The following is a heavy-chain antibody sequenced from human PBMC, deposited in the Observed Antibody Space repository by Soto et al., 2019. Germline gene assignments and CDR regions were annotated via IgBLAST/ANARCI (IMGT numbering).Heavy chain of an antibody. CDR2: ISAYNGNT. J-gene: IGHJ4*02. CDR1: GYTFTSYG. CDR3: AREGGVVVITPSFDY. V-gene: IGHV1-18*04. D-gene: IGHD3-22*01. Sequence: ASVKVSCKASGYTFTSYGISWVRQAPGQGLEWMGWISAYNGNTNYAQKLQGRVTMTTDTSTSTAYMELRSLRSDDTAVYYCAREGGVVVITPSFDYWGQGTLVTVSS.